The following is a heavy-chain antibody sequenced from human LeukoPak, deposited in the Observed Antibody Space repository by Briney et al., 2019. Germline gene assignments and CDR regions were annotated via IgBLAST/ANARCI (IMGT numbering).Heavy chain of an antibody. D-gene: IGHD4-17*01. CDR1: GGSISSYY. V-gene: IGHV4-59*01. CDR2: IYYSGST. J-gene: IGHJ4*02. Sequence: LESLSLTRTVSGGSISSYYWSWIRQPPGKGLEGIGYIYYSGSTNYNLSLKSRVTISVDTPKNEFSLELSSVTAADTAVYYCARDQYGDYFDYWGQGTLVTVSS. CDR3: ARDQYGDYFDY.